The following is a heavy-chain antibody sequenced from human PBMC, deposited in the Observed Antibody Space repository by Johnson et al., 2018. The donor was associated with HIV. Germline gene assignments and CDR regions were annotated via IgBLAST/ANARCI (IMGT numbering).Heavy chain of an antibody. J-gene: IGHJ3*02. CDR3: ALYPPDAFDI. V-gene: IGHV3-30*03. D-gene: IGHD5/OR15-5a*01. CDR2: ISYDGSNK. CDR1: GFTFSSYW. Sequence: QVQLVESGGGLVQPGGSLRLSCVASGFTFSSYWMSWVRQAPGKGLEWVAVISYDGSNKYYADSVKGRFTISRDNSKNTLYLQMNSLRAEDTAVYYCALYPPDAFDIWGQGTMLTVSS.